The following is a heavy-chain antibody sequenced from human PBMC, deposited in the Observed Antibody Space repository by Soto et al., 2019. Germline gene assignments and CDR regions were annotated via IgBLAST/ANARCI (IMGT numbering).Heavy chain of an antibody. CDR2: VHGGGST. V-gene: IGHV3-53*01. Sequence: VQLVESGGGLIQPGGSLRLSCAASGFTVSNNHMTWVRQAAGKGLELVSFVHGGGSTSYADSVKGRFTISRDNSKNTLSLQMDSLGAEDTARYYCAGRLTTASSLDYWGRGTLVTVSS. CDR1: GFTVSNNH. D-gene: IGHD3-16*01. J-gene: IGHJ4*02. CDR3: AGRLTTASSLDY.